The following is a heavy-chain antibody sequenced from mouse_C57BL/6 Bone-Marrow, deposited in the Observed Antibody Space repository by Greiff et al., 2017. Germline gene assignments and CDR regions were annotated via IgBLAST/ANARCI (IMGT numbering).Heavy chain of an antibody. V-gene: IGHV1-81*01. CDR1: GYTFTSYG. D-gene: IGHD1-1*01. CDR2: IDPRSGNT. J-gene: IGHJ3*01. CDR3: ARRYYGLCAD. Sequence: QVHVKQSGAELARPGASVKLSCKASGYTFTSYGISWVKQRTGQGLEWIGEIDPRSGNTYYNEKFKGKATLTADKSSSTAYMELRSLTSEDSAVYCCARRYYGLCADWGQGTLVTVSA.